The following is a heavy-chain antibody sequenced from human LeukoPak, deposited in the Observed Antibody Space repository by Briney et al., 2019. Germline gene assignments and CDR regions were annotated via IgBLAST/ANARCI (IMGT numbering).Heavy chain of an antibody. J-gene: IGHJ4*02. Sequence: GASVKVSCKASGGTFSSYAISWVRQAPGQGLEWKGGIIPIFGTANYAQKFQGRVTITTDESTSTAYMELSSLRSEDTAVYYCARGHRIEGAPLYFDYWGQGILVTVSS. V-gene: IGHV1-69*05. CDR1: GGTFSSYA. CDR2: IIPIFGTA. CDR3: ARGHRIEGAPLYFDY. D-gene: IGHD1-26*01.